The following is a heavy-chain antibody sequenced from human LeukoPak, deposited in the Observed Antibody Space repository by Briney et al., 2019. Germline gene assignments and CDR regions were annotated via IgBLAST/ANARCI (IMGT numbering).Heavy chain of an antibody. CDR3: ARVSPFDY. V-gene: IGHV3-66*01. Sequence: PGGSLSLSCVASGFTVSSNYVSWVRQAPGKGLEWLSVLYSGGSTYYADSVNGRFTMSRDNSKNTLYLQMNGLRVEDTAVYYCARVSPFDYWGQGTQVTVSS. CDR1: GFTVSSNY. J-gene: IGHJ4*02. CDR2: LYSGGST.